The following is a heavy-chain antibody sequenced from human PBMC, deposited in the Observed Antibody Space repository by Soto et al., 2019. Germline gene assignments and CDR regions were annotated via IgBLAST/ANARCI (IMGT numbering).Heavy chain of an antibody. Sequence: SETLSLTCTVSGGSVSSGSYYWSWIRQPPGKGLEWIGFISNSGSTNYNPSLKSRVTISLDTSKNQFSLKLSSVSAADTAVYYCARGVVGASTGFQHWGQGTLVTVSS. V-gene: IGHV4-61*01. CDR3: ARGVVGASTGFQH. D-gene: IGHD1-26*01. CDR1: GGSVSSGSYY. J-gene: IGHJ1*01. CDR2: ISNSGST.